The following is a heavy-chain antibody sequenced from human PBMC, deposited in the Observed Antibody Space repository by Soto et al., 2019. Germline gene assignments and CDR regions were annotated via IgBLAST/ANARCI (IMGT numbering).Heavy chain of an antibody. D-gene: IGHD3-16*01. J-gene: IGHJ6*02. V-gene: IGHV3-7*01. CDR2: IKEDGSEK. Sequence: GGSLRLSCAASGFRFSNSWRDWVRQAPGKGPEWVANIKEDGSEKNYVDSVKGRFTISRDSAKNSLYLQMNSLRAEDTAVYYCASLGRHGWGQGTTVTVYS. CDR1: GFRFSNSW. CDR3: ASLGRHG.